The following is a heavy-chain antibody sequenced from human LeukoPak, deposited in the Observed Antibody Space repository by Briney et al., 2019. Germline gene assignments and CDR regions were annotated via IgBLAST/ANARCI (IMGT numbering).Heavy chain of an antibody. CDR1: GFTFSVSV. D-gene: IGHD3-22*01. CDR2: ISSSGDNT. V-gene: IGHV3-23*01. CDR3: VRDDDRPDNGLDY. J-gene: IGHJ4*02. Sequence: GGSLRLSYAASGFTFSVSVMNWVRQVPGKGLEWVSGISSSGDNTYYADFVKGRFTISRDNSKNTLYLQMNSLRAEDTAVYYCVRDDDRPDNGLDYWGQGTLVTVSS.